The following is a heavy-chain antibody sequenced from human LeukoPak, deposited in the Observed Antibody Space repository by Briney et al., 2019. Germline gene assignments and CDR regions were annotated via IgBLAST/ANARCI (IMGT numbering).Heavy chain of an antibody. D-gene: IGHD6-13*01. J-gene: IGHJ4*02. CDR1: GYTFTSYW. CDR2: IYPGDSDT. CDR3: ARQLEVAAGWGF. Sequence: GESLKICCKGSGYTFTSYWIGWVRQMPGKGLERMGVIYPGDSDTRYSPSFQGQVTISADKSISTAYMQWSSLKASDTAMYYCARQLEVAAGWGFWGQGTLVTVSS. V-gene: IGHV5-51*01.